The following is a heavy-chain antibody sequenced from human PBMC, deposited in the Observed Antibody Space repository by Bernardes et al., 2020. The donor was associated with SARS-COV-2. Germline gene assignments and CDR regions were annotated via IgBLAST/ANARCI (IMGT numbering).Heavy chain of an antibody. Sequence: SETLSLTCAVHGGSLISYYWSWVRQPPGTGLEWIGQINHSGVTNYNPTLKSRVSISVDTSKNQFSLRLTYWTAADTAIYYCARGAKVLEYWGQGTLVSVSS. J-gene: IGHJ4*02. D-gene: IGHD3-10*01. V-gene: IGHV4-34*01. CDR1: GGSLISYY. CDR3: ARGAKVLEY. CDR2: INHSGVT.